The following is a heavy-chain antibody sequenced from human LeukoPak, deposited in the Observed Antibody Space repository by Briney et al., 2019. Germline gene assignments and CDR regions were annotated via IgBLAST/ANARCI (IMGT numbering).Heavy chain of an antibody. CDR2: IGISSNKI. CDR3: ARDGDGQSSGWSYFDY. J-gene: IGHJ4*02. CDR1: GFTLRSYT. V-gene: IGHV3-21*01. Sequence: GGSLRLSCAASGFTLRSYTMNWVRQAPGKGLEWVSSIGISSNKIYYADSVKGRFAISRDNAKNSLYLQMNSLRAEDTAVYYCARDGDGQSSGWSYFDYWGQGTLVTVSS. D-gene: IGHD6-19*01.